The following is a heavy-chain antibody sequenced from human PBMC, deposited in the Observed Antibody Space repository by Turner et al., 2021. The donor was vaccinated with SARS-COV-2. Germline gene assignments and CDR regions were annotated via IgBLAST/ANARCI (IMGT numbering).Heavy chain of an antibody. Sequence: EVQLVESGGGLVKPGGSLRLSCAASGFPFRSYNMNWVRQAPGKGLEWVSSISSRISYIYYADSVKGRFNISRDNAKNSLYLQMNSLRAEDTAVYYCARDYYDFWSGKSFKHASFDYWGQGTLVTVSS. V-gene: IGHV3-21*01. CDR1: GFPFRSYN. CDR3: ARDYYDFWSGKSFKHASFDY. J-gene: IGHJ4*02. D-gene: IGHD3-3*01. CDR2: ISSRISYI.